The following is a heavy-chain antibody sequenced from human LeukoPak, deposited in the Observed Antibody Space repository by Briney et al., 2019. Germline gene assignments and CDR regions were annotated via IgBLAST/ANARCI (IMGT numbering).Heavy chain of an antibody. D-gene: IGHD1-26*01. V-gene: IGHV3-53*01. Sequence: PGGSLRLSCAASGFTVSSNYMSWVRQAPGKGLEWVSVIYSGGSTYYADSVKGRFTNSRDNSKNTLYLQMNSLRAEDTAVYYCASGSYYTALTFDYWGQGTLVTVSP. J-gene: IGHJ4*02. CDR3: ASGSYYTALTFDY. CDR2: IYSGGST. CDR1: GFTVSSNY.